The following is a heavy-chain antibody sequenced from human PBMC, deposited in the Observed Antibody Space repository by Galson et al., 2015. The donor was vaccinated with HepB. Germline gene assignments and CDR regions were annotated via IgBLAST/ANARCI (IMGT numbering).Heavy chain of an antibody. J-gene: IGHJ5*02. CDR1: GYTFTTFS. V-gene: IGHV1-18*04. Sequence: SVKVSCKASGYTFTTFSITWVRQAPGQGLEWMRWISPYNRDTDYARKLQDRVTMNTDTSTCTAYMELRRLRSDDTDIYYCASGAAVAVVGSTQNNWFDPWGQGTLVTVSS. CDR2: ISPYNRDT. CDR3: ASGAAVAVVGSTQNNWFDP. D-gene: IGHD2-15*01.